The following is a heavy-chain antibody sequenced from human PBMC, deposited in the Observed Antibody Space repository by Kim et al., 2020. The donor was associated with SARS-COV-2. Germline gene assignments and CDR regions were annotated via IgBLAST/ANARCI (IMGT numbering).Heavy chain of an antibody. J-gene: IGHJ4*03. CDR3: TRDAPRILMVRGIIPNY. CDR2: IDPSDYDT. CDR1: GYSFTSYW. V-gene: IGHV5-10-1*01. Sequence: GESLKISCKGSGYSFTSYWINWVRQVPGKGLEWVGKIDPSDYDTDYSPSFQGHVTISADRSISTAYLEWGSLEASDTALYYCTRDAPRILMVRGIIPNYWGQGTLVTVSS. D-gene: IGHD3-10*01.